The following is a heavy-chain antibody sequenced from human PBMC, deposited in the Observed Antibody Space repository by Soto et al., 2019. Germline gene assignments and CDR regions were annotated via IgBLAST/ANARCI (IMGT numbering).Heavy chain of an antibody. D-gene: IGHD3-10*01. J-gene: IGHJ4*02. CDR3: ARPDYGAGSYPDY. Sequence: QVQLVESGGGVVQPGRSLRLSCAASGFTFSSYAMQWVRQAPGKGLEWVAVISYDGSNKYYADSVKGRFTISRDNSTNTLSLQMNSLRAEDTAVYYCARPDYGAGSYPDYWGQGTLVTVSS. CDR1: GFTFSSYA. CDR2: ISYDGSNK. V-gene: IGHV3-30-3*01.